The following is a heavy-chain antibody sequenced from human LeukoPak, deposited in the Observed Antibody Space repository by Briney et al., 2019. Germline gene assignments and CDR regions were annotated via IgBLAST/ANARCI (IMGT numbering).Heavy chain of an antibody. V-gene: IGHV1-46*01. CDR2: INPSGGST. D-gene: IGHD2-2*02. CDR3: ARGGPEYLSDY. Sequence: ASVKVSCKASGYTLSTYYMHWVRQAPGQGLEWMGIINPSGGSTNYAQKFQGRVTMTRDTSTSTVYMELSSLRYEDTAVYYCARGGPEYLSDYWGQGTLVTVSS. J-gene: IGHJ4*02. CDR1: GYTLSTYY.